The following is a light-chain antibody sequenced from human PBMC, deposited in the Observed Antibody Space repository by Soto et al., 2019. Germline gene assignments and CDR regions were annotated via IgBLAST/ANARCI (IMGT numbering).Light chain of an antibody. J-gene: IGKJ4*01. Sequence: DVEMTQSPSSLSASVGDRVTITCRASQSISNYLNWYQHKPGKVPKLLIYAASSLQSGVPTRFSGSGSGTHFTLTINSLQPEDFATYYCQQSYGTPLTFGGGTKMEIK. CDR2: AAS. V-gene: IGKV1-39*01. CDR3: QQSYGTPLT. CDR1: QSISNY.